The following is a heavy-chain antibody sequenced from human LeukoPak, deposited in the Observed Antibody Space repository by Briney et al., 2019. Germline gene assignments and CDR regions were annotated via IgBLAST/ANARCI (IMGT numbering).Heavy chain of an antibody. CDR2: IKSKTDGGTT. D-gene: IGHD3-9*01. V-gene: IGHV3-15*01. Sequence: GGSLRLSCAASGFTFSNAWMSWVRQAPGKGLEWVGRIKSKTDGGTTDYAAPVKGRFTISRDDSKNTLYLQMNSLKTEDTAVYYCTTGYYDILTGDAFDIWGQGTMVTVSS. CDR3: TTGYYDILTGDAFDI. CDR1: GFTFSNAW. J-gene: IGHJ3*02.